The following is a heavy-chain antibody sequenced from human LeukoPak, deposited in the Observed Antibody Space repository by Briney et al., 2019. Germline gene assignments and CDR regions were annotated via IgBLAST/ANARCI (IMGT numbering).Heavy chain of an antibody. CDR3: ATSTVTMSRYDY. V-gene: IGHV1-18*01. D-gene: IGHD4-17*01. J-gene: IGHJ4*02. CDR1: GYTFTSYG. Sequence: ASVKVSCKASGYTFTSYGISWVRQAPGQGLEWMGWISAYNGNTNYAQKLQGRVTMTTDTSTSTAYMELRSLRSDDTAVYYCATSTVTMSRYDYWGQGTLVTVSS. CDR2: ISAYNGNT.